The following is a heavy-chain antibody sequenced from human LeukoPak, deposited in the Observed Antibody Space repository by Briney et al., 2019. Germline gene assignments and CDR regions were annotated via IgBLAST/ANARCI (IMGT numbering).Heavy chain of an antibody. D-gene: IGHD3-10*01. V-gene: IGHV5-10-1*01. CDR2: IDPSDSYT. CDR3: ARRRGITMVRGVIKFDAFGI. Sequence: GESLKISCKGSGYSFTSYWISWVRQMPGKGLEWMGRIDPSDSYTNYSPSFQGHVTISADKSISTAYLQWSSLKASDTAMYYCARRRGITMVRGVIKFDAFGIWGQGTMVTVSS. J-gene: IGHJ3*02. CDR1: GYSFTSYW.